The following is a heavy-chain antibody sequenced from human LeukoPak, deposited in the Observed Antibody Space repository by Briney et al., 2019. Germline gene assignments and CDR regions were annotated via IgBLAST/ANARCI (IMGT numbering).Heavy chain of an antibody. J-gene: IGHJ6*04. D-gene: IGHD3-10*01. Sequence: GRSLRLSCAASGFTFSSYGMHWVRQAPGKGLEWVAVIWYDGSNKYYADSVKGRFTISRDNSKNTLYLQMNRLRAEDTAVYYCAREGQTYYYGSGSPTDYGMDVWGKGTTVTVST. V-gene: IGHV3-33*01. CDR2: IWYDGSNK. CDR1: GFTFSSYG. CDR3: AREGQTYYYGSGSPTDYGMDV.